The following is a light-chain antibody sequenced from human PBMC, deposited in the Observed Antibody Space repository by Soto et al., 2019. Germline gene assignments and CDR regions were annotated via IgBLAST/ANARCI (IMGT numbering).Light chain of an antibody. Sequence: EIVLTQSPATLSLSPGERATLSCRASQSVSSNLAWYQQKTGQAPRLLIYDASKRAAGIPARFSGGGSGTDFTLSISSLEPEDFAVFYCQHRSNWPPYTWTFGQGTKVDIK. CDR1: QSVSSN. CDR3: QHRSNWPPYTWT. V-gene: IGKV3-11*01. J-gene: IGKJ1*01. CDR2: DAS.